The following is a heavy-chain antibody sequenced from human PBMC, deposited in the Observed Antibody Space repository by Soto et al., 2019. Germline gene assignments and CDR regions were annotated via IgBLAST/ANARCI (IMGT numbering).Heavy chain of an antibody. D-gene: IGHD3-22*01. Sequence: SETLSLTCAVYGGSFSGYYWSWIRQPPGKGLEWTGEINHSGSTNYNPSLKSRVTISVDTSKNQFSLKLSSVTAADTAVYYCARVLNYYDSSGYYYVPQGTYDYWGQGTLVTVSS. CDR2: INHSGST. CDR3: ARVLNYYDSSGYYYVPQGTYDY. CDR1: GGSFSGYY. V-gene: IGHV4-34*01. J-gene: IGHJ4*02.